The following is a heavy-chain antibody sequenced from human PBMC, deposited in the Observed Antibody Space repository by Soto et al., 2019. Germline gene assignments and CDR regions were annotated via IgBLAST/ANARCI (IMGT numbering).Heavy chain of an antibody. CDR1: GFDFGDYY. Sequence: GGSLRLSCTGSGFDFGDYYMSWIRQAPGKGLEWVSYIDSGDGTTYYTDSVKGRFTISRDNAKKTVYLQMSSLRVEDTALYYCVRPYYSSSWFPFDRWGEGTLVTVSS. V-gene: IGHV3-11*01. CDR2: IDSGDGTT. J-gene: IGHJ4*02. D-gene: IGHD6-13*01. CDR3: VRPYYSSSWFPFDR.